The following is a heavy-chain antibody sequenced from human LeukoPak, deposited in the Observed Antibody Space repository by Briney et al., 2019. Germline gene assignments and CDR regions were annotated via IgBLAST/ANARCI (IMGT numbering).Heavy chain of an antibody. Sequence: PSETLSLTCAVYGGSFSGHYWTWIRQPPGMGLEWIGEINHSGSTTYNPSLNTRVTISVDTSKNQISLKLSSVTAADTAVYYCARPRYGSGSLDSWGQGALVTVSS. CDR2: INHSGST. CDR1: GGSFSGHY. D-gene: IGHD3-10*01. V-gene: IGHV4-34*01. J-gene: IGHJ4*02. CDR3: ARPRYGSGSLDS.